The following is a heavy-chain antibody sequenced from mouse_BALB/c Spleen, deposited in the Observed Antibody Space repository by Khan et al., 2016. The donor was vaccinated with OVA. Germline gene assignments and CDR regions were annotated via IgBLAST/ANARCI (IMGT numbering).Heavy chain of an antibody. CDR3: TRSGYGAFTY. D-gene: IGHD1-1*02. Sequence: QVQLKQSGAELVKPGPSVKLSCKASGYIFTSYYMYWVKQRPGQGLEWIGEINPNNGDTNFNEKFKTKATLTVDKSSSTSHLQLSRLTSEDSAVDYCTRSGYGAFTYWGQGTLVTVSA. V-gene: IGHV1-53*01. CDR2: INPNNGDT. CDR1: GYIFTSYY. J-gene: IGHJ3*01.